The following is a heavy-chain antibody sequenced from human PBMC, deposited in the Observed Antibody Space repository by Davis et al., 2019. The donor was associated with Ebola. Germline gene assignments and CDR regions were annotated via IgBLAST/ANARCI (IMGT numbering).Heavy chain of an antibody. D-gene: IGHD3-16*02. CDR2: INPSGGST. J-gene: IGHJ5*02. V-gene: IGHV1-46*01. Sequence: ASVKVSCKASGYTFTSYYMHWVRQAPGQGLEWMGIINPSGGSTSYAQKFQGRVTMTRDTSMSTVYMELSSLRSEDTAVYYCARGSYDYVWGSYRYSINWFDPWGQGTLVTVSS. CDR3: ARGSYDYVWGSYRYSINWFDP. CDR1: GYTFTSYY.